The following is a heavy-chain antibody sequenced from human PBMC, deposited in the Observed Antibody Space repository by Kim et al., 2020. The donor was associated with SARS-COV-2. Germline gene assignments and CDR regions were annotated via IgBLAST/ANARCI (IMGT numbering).Heavy chain of an antibody. D-gene: IGHD3-9*01. CDR1: GGTFSSYA. V-gene: IGHV1-69*13. J-gene: IGHJ6*02. CDR2: IIPIFGTA. Sequence: SVKVSCKASGGTFSSYAISWVRQAPGQGLEWMGGIIPIFGTANYAQKFQGRVTITADESTSTAYMELSSLRSEDTAVYYCARDPVLRYFDWLLSYYYYGMDVWGQGTTVTVSS. CDR3: ARDPVLRYFDWLLSYYYYGMDV.